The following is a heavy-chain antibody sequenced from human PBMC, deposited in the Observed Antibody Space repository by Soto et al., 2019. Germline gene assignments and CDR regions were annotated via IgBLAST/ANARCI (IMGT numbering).Heavy chain of an antibody. D-gene: IGHD3-16*01. Sequence: QVHLQESGPGLVKPSETLSLTCTVSGGSISSHYWGWIRLPAGKGLEWIGRVYTTGGTDYNPSLKRRVTISIDTSKNKFSLRLSSVTAADTALYFCVRDVTWGTYQKLDYWGQGALVTVSS. V-gene: IGHV4-4*07. J-gene: IGHJ4*02. CDR1: GGSISSHY. CDR2: VYTTGGT. CDR3: VRDVTWGTYQKLDY.